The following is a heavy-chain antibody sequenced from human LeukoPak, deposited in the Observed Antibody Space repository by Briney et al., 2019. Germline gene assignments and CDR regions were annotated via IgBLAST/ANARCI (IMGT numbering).Heavy chain of an antibody. D-gene: IGHD5-18*01. J-gene: IGHJ4*02. V-gene: IGHV4-38-2*02. CDR1: GYSTSSGYY. CDR2: IYHSGST. CDR3: ARDGYSYTRF. Sequence: SETLSLTCTVSGYSTSSGYYWGWIRQPPGKGLEWIGSIYHSGSTYYNPSLKSRVTISVDTSKNQFSLKLSSVTAADTAVYYCARDGYSYTRFWGQGTLVTVSS.